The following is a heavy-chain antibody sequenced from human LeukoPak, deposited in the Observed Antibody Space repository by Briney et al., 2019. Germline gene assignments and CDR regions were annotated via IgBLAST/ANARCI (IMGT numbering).Heavy chain of an antibody. CDR3: ASGYCGGACQLGGVDM. Sequence: SETLSLTCTVSGGSISSYYWSWLRQPPGKGLEYIGYTHYSGSTNYNPSLKSRVTISLDTSGNQFSLKLSSVTAADTAVYYCASGYCGGACQLGGVDMWGQGAMVTVSS. D-gene: IGHD2-21*02. J-gene: IGHJ3*02. V-gene: IGHV4-59*01. CDR2: THYSGST. CDR1: GGSISSYY.